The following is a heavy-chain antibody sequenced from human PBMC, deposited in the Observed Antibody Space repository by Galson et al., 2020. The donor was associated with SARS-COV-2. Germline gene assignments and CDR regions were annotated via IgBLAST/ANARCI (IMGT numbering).Heavy chain of an antibody. J-gene: IGHJ5*02. CDR3: ARMGYYDSSGYFQGDPNWFDP. CDR2: IYPGDSDT. CDR1: GYSFTSYW. Sequence: GESLKISCKGSGYSFTSYWIGWVRQMPGKGLAWMGIIYPGDSDTRYSPSFQGQVTISADKSISTAYLQWSSLKASDTAMYYCARMGYYDSSGYFQGDPNWFDPWGQGTLVTVSS. V-gene: IGHV5-51*01. D-gene: IGHD3-22*01.